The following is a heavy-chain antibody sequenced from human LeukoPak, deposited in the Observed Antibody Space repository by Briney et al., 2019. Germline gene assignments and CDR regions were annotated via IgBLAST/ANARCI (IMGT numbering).Heavy chain of an antibody. CDR1: GGSIGSYY. D-gene: IGHD3/OR15-3a*01. CDR3: AKHVDWLDNWFDP. J-gene: IGHJ5*02. Sequence: PSGTLSLTCTVSGGSIGSYYWSWIRQPPGKGLEWIGYTSNGGSTKYSPSLESRLSISVDTSKNQISLRLNSVTAADTAVYYCAKHVDWLDNWFDPWGQGTLVTVSS. CDR2: TSNGGST. V-gene: IGHV4-59*08.